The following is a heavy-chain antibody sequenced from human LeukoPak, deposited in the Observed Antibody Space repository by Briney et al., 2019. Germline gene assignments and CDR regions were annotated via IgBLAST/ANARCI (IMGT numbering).Heavy chain of an antibody. J-gene: IGHJ4*02. CDR1: GGSISSSSCY. D-gene: IGHD3-22*01. CDR3: ARQAAYYDSSGRAF. V-gene: IGHV4-39*01. CDR2: IYYSGST. Sequence: SSETLSLTCTVSGGSISSSSCYWGWIRQPPGKGLKWIGSIYYSGSTYYNPSLKSRVTISVDTSKNQFSLKLSSVTASDTAVYYCARQAAYYDSSGRAFWGQGTLVTVSS.